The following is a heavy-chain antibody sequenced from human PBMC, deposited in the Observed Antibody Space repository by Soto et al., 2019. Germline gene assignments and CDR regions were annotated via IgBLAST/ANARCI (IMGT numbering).Heavy chain of an antibody. CDR2: ISGSGGST. Sequence: EVQLLESGGGLVQPGGSLRLSCAASGFTFSSYAMSWVRQAPGKGLEWVSAISGSGGSTYYADSVKGRFTISRDNSKNTLYLQMHSLRAEGTAVYYCARDHYDIVTYYYYDGMDGWCQGTTVTVSS. V-gene: IGHV3-23*01. D-gene: IGHD3-9*01. J-gene: IGHJ6*02. CDR3: ARDHYDIVTYYYYDGMDG. CDR1: GFTFSSYA.